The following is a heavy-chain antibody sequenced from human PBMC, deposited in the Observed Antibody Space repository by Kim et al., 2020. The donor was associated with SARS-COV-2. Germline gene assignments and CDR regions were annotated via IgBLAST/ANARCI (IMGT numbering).Heavy chain of an antibody. Sequence: GGSLRLSCAASGFTFSTYGMHWVRQTPGKGLDWVALISYDGSNKYYADSVKGRFTISRDNSKNTLYLQMNSLRTEDTAVYYCAKIIAAVARRRLTVSYYYGLDVWGHGTTVTVSS. CDR2: ISYDGSNK. V-gene: IGHV3-30*18. D-gene: IGHD3-9*01. CDR1: GFTFSTYG. J-gene: IGHJ6*02. CDR3: AKIIAAVARRRLTVSYYYGLDV.